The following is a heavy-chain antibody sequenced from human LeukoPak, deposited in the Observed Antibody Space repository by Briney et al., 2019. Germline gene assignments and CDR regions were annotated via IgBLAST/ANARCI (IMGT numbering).Heavy chain of an antibody. CDR1: GGSISSYY. Sequence: SETLSLTCTVPGGSISSYYWSWIRQPPGKGLEWIGYIYYSGSTNYNPSLKSRVTISVDTSKNQFSLKLSSVTAADTAVYYCARSIYGGGRFDPWGQGTLVTVSS. CDR2: IYYSGST. D-gene: IGHD3-9*01. V-gene: IGHV4-59*01. CDR3: ARSIYGGGRFDP. J-gene: IGHJ5*02.